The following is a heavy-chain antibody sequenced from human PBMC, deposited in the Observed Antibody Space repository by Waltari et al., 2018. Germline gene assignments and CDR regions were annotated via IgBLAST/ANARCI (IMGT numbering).Heavy chain of an antibody. D-gene: IGHD3-3*01. Sequence: EVQLLESGGGLVQPGGSLRLSCAASGFTFSSYAMSWVRQAPGKGLEWVSAISGSGGSTYYADSVKGRFTNSRDNSKNTLYLQMNSLRAEDTAVYYCAKVIEVWSAKSWFDPWGQGTLVTVSS. J-gene: IGHJ5*02. V-gene: IGHV3-23*01. CDR1: GFTFSSYA. CDR3: AKVIEVWSAKSWFDP. CDR2: ISGSGGST.